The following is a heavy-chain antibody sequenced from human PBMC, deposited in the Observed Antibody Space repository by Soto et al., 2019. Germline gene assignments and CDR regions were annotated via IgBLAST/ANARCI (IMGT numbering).Heavy chain of an antibody. Sequence: GGSLRLSCAASGFTFSSYIMNWVCQAPGKGLEWVSYISSSSSSIYYADSVKGRFTISRDNAKNSLYLQMSSLRDEDTAVYYCARDQIFIRTPCSTFNFDFWGQGTLVTVSS. CDR2: ISSSSSSI. CDR1: GFTFSSYI. J-gene: IGHJ5*01. D-gene: IGHD2-2*02. V-gene: IGHV3-48*02. CDR3: ARDQIFIRTPCSTFNFDF.